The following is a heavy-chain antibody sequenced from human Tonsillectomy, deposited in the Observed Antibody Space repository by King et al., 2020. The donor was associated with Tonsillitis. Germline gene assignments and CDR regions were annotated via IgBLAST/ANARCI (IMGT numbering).Heavy chain of an antibody. CDR3: ARDRSDVTMVRGVISFDP. D-gene: IGHD3-10*01. V-gene: IGHV3-11*06. CDR2: ISSSSSYT. CDR1: GFTFSDYY. Sequence: VQLVESGGGLVKPGGSLRLSCEASGFTFSDYYMSWIRQAPGKGLEWVSYISSSSSYTNYAHSLKGRFTISRDNAKNSLYLQMNSLRAEDTAVYYCARDRSDVTMVRGVISFDPWGQGTLVTVSS. J-gene: IGHJ5*02.